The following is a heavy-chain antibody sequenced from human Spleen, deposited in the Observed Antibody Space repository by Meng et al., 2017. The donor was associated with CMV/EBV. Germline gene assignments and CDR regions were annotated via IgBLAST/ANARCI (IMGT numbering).Heavy chain of an antibody. CDR2: ISGSGGST. J-gene: IGHJ5*02. V-gene: IGHV3-23*01. CDR3: AKALIVVVPAANGGDWFDP. D-gene: IGHD2-2*01. Sequence: FSSYALSWVRQGPGKGLEWVSAISGSGGSTYYADSVKGRFTISRDNSKNTLYLQMNSLRAEDTAVYYCAKALIVVVPAANGGDWFDPWGQGTLVTVSS. CDR1: FSSYA.